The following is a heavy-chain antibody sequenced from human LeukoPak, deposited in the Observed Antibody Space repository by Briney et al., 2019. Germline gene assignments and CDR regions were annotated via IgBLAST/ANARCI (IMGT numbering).Heavy chain of an antibody. CDR2: INLNSGGT. D-gene: IGHD1-26*01. J-gene: IGHJ4*02. Sequence: GASVKVSCKASGYTFTGYYMHWVRQAPGQGLEWMGRINLNSGGTNYAQKFQGRVTMTRDTSISTAYMELSRLRSDDTAVYYCARDLRVGATTLGYWGQGTLVTVSS. CDR3: ARDLRVGATTLGY. CDR1: GYTFTGYY. V-gene: IGHV1-2*06.